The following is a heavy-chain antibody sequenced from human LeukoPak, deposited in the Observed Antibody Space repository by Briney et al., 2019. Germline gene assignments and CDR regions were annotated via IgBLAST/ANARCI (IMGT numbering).Heavy chain of an antibody. V-gene: IGHV3-74*01. CDR1: GFIFTDYW. CDR2: IRGDGRAT. J-gene: IGHJ4*02. D-gene: IGHD2-15*01. CDR3: ARAQIPGRCPGGNCYSAY. Sequence: GGSLRFSCAASGFIFTDYWMHWVRQAPGKELVWVARIRGDGRATTYADSVKGRFTVSRESSQNMLYLQMNSLRDDDTAVYYCARAQIPGRCPGGNCYSAYWGQGTLVTVST.